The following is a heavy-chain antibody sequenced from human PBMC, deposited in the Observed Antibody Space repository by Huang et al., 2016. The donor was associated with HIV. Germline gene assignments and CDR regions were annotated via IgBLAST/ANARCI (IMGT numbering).Heavy chain of an antibody. CDR1: GFTFSNFG. D-gene: IGHD2-15*01. CDR2: ISYGGISG. J-gene: IGHJ5*02. Sequence: GVVQPGGSLRLSCAASGFTFSNFGMHWVRQAPGKGLEWVAVISYGGISGRYSGSVNGRVTIPRDNPMNTRYLQMNSLRPNDTAVYYCAKESRWFSDLDTWGQGTLVTVSS. CDR3: AKESRWFSDLDT. V-gene: IGHV3-30*18.